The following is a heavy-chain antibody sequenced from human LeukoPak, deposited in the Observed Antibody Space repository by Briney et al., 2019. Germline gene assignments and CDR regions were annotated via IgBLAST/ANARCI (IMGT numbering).Heavy chain of an antibody. CDR3: AKGRRVPNYYDSSGEFDY. CDR2: ISGSTGST. D-gene: IGHD3-22*01. J-gene: IGHJ4*02. CDR1: GFTFSNYA. V-gene: IGHV3-23*01. Sequence: GGSLRLSCAASGFTFSNYAMNWVRQAPGKGLEWVSLISGSTGSTYYADSVKGRFSISRDNSKNTVYLQMNSLRVEDTAVYYCAKGRRVPNYYDSSGEFDYWGQGTLVTVSS.